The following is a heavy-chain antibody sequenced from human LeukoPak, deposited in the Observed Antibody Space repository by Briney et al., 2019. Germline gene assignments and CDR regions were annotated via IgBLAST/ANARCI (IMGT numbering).Heavy chain of an antibody. V-gene: IGHV1-8*02. J-gene: IGHJ5*02. CDR1: GYTFTSYE. CDR2: MNPNSGNT. Sequence: ASVKVSCKASGYTFTSYEINWVRQATGQGLEWMGWMNPNSGNTGYAQKFQGRVTMTRNTSISTAYMELNSLRSEDTAMYYCARGSYYGSGIFNWFDPWGQGTLVTVSS. CDR3: ARGSYYGSGIFNWFDP. D-gene: IGHD3-10*01.